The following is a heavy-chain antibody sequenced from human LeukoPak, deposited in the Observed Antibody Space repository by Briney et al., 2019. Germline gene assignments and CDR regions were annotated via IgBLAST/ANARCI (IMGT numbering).Heavy chain of an antibody. Sequence: GRSLRLSCAASGFTFSSYGMHWVRQAPGKGLEWVAVIWYDGSNKYYADSVKGRFTISRDNSKNTLYLQMNSLRAEDTAVYYCARPVVPAAMGNYYYYMDVWGKGTTVTVSS. CDR2: IWYDGSNK. V-gene: IGHV3-33*01. J-gene: IGHJ6*03. CDR1: GFTFSSYG. CDR3: ARPVVPAAMGNYYYYMDV. D-gene: IGHD2-2*01.